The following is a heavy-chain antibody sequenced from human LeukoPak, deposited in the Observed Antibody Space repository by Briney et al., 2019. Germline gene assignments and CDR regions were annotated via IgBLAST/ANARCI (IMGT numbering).Heavy chain of an antibody. V-gene: IGHV4-39*07. CDR3: ALSRTSGAFDI. Sequence: SETLSLTCTVSGGSIRSSSYYWGWIRQPPGKGLEWIGNIYYSGSTFYNPSLKSRVTISLDTSKNQFSLKLSSVTAADTAVYYCALSRTSGAFDIWGQGTMVTVSS. D-gene: IGHD2-2*01. CDR1: GGSIRSSSYY. J-gene: IGHJ3*02. CDR2: IYYSGST.